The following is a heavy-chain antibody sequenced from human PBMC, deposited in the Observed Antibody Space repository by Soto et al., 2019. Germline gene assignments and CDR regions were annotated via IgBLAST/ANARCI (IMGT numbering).Heavy chain of an antibody. Sequence: EVQLLASGGGVVQPGGSLRLSCAASEFTFSSSAMNWVRQAPGKGLEWVSVISGSGRDTYHTDSVKGRFTISRDNSKNTLDLQMISLRVEDTAVYYCARGWQVAYWGQGTLVTVSS. CDR3: ARGWQVAY. V-gene: IGHV3-23*01. CDR2: ISGSGRDT. J-gene: IGHJ4*02. D-gene: IGHD6-19*01. CDR1: EFTFSSSA.